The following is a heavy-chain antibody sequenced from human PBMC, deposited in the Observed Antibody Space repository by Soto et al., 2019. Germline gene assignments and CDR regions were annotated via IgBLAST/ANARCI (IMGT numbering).Heavy chain of an antibody. Sequence: SLRLSCAASGFTFDDYAMHWVRQAPGKGLEWVSGISWNSGSIGYADSVKGRFTISRDNAKNSLYLQMNSLRAEDTALYYCAKDFVAAAGTGAFDIWGQGTMVTVSS. CDR2: ISWNSGSI. J-gene: IGHJ3*02. V-gene: IGHV3-9*01. CDR3: AKDFVAAAGTGAFDI. D-gene: IGHD6-13*01. CDR1: GFTFDDYA.